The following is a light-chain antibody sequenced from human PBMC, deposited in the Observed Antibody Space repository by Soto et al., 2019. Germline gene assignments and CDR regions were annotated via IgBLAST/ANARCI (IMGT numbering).Light chain of an antibody. V-gene: IGLV1-40*01. CDR1: SSNIGAGYA. CDR3: QSYDSSLSGSV. J-gene: IGLJ2*01. CDR2: DNT. Sequence: QSVLTQPPSVSGAPGQRVTISCTGSSSNIGAGYAVHWYQQFPGIAPKLLIYDNTNRPSGVPDRFSGSKSGTSASLAITGLQDEDEADYYCQSYDSSLSGSVFGGGTKLTVL.